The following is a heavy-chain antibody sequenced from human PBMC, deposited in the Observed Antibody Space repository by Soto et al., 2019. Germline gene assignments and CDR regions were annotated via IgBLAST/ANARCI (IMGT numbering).Heavy chain of an antibody. D-gene: IGHD2-15*01. CDR1: GFTFSTYS. CDR2: ISHSGTYI. Sequence: EVQLVESGGGLVTPGGSLRLSCAASGFTFSTYSMSWVRQAPGKGLEWVSSISHSGTYIYYADSVKGRFTISRDNAKNSLYLQIYTLGAEDTAVYYCARGTGSCSAGSCYFYFDYWGQGALVTVSS. CDR3: ARGTGSCSAGSCYFYFDY. J-gene: IGHJ4*02. V-gene: IGHV3-21*01.